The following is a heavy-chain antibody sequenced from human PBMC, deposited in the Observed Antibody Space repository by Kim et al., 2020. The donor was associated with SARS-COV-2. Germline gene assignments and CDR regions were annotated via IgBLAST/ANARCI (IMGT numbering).Heavy chain of an antibody. Sequence: GGSLRLSCAASGFTFSSYSMNWVRQAPGKGLEWVSSISSSSSYIYYADSVKGRFTISRDNAKNSLYLQMNSLRAEDTAVYYCARETDILAGVYHYYGMDVWGQGTTVTVSS. D-gene: IGHD2-15*01. J-gene: IGHJ6*02. V-gene: IGHV3-21*01. CDR2: ISSSSSYI. CDR1: GFTFSSYS. CDR3: ARETDILAGVYHYYGMDV.